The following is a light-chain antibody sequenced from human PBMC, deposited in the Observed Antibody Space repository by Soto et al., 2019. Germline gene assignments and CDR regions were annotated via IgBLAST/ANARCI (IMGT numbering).Light chain of an antibody. V-gene: IGKV1-5*01. Sequence: DIQLTQCPSTLSASVVYRVTLACRASQSLNTRLAWYQQRPGKAPKLLIYDASTLESGVPSRFSGGGSGTEFTLTINNLQPDDLATYICQQYKSYSTFGRGTKVDIK. J-gene: IGKJ1*01. CDR2: DAS. CDR1: QSLNTR. CDR3: QQYKSYST.